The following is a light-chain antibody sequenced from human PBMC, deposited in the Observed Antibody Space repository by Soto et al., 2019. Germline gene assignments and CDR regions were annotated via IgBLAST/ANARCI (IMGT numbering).Light chain of an antibody. CDR3: QQYGSSPLT. J-gene: IGKJ4*01. CDR2: GSS. CDR1: QSVSSSY. V-gene: IGKV3-20*01. Sequence: DIVLTQSPGPLSLSPGERATLSCRVSQSVSSSYLAWYQQKPGQAPRLLISGSSTRATGIPDRFSGSGSGTDFALAISRLEPEDFAVYYCQQYGSSPLTFGGGTKVEIK.